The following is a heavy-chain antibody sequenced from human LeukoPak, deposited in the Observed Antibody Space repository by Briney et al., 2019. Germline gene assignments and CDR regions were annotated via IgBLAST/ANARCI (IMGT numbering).Heavy chain of an antibody. Sequence: GGSLRLSCAASGFTFSSYGMHWVRQAPGKGLEWVAVISYDGSNKYYADSVKGRFTISRDNSKNTLYLQMNSLRAEDTAVYYCARFRLLRYFDWLLDSYAFDIWGQGTMVTVSS. J-gene: IGHJ3*02. CDR3: ARFRLLRYFDWLLDSYAFDI. CDR2: ISYDGSNK. V-gene: IGHV3-30*03. D-gene: IGHD3-9*01. CDR1: GFTFSSYG.